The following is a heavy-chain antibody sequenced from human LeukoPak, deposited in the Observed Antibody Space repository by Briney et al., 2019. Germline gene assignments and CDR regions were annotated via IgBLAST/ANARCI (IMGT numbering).Heavy chain of an antibody. J-gene: IGHJ6*03. D-gene: IGHD4-11*01. V-gene: IGHV1-46*03. CDR2: INPSGGST. Sequence: ASVKVSCKASGYTFTSYYMHWVRQAPGQGLEWMGIINPSGGSTSYAQKFQGRVTTTRDTSTSTVYMELSSLRSEDTAVYHCARGGGTVRHYYYYMDVWGKGTTVTVSS. CDR1: GYTFTSYY. CDR3: ARGGGTVRHYYYYMDV.